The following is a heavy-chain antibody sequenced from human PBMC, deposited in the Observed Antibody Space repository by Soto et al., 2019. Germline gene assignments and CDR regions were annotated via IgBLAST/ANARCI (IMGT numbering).Heavy chain of an antibody. Sequence: SVKVSCKASGGTFSSYAISWVRQAPGQGLEWMGGIIPIFGTANYAQKFQGRVTITADESTSTAYMELSSLRSEDTAVYYCARVLRRITNILTGYHYYYYGMDVWGQGTTVTVSS. CDR2: IIPIFGTA. CDR3: ARVLRRITNILTGYHYYYYGMDV. V-gene: IGHV1-69*13. J-gene: IGHJ6*02. D-gene: IGHD3-9*01. CDR1: GGTFSSYA.